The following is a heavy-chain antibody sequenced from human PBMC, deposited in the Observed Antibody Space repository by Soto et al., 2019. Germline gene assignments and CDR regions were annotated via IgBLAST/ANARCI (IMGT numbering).Heavy chain of an antibody. Sequence: EVQLVESGGGLVQPGGSLRLSCAASGFTLTGRSMHWVRQAPGKGLVWVSGIDNAGTDSTYADSVKGRLTSSRDNAKNMLYLQMNSLRVEDTAVYYSARGWFGPDVWGKGTTVTVSS. CDR2: IDNAGTDS. J-gene: IGHJ6*04. V-gene: IGHV3-74*01. D-gene: IGHD3-10*01. CDR3: ARGWFGPDV. CDR1: GFTLTGRS.